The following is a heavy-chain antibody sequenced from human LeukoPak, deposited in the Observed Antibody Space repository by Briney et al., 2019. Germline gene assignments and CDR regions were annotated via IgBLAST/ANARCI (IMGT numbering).Heavy chain of an antibody. Sequence: GGSLRLSCAASGFTFSSYAMSWVRQASGKGLEWVSAISGSGGSTYYADSVKGRFTISRDNSKNTLYLQMNSLRAEDTAVHYYAKPRSGSYDFDYWGQGTLVTVSS. J-gene: IGHJ4*02. D-gene: IGHD1-26*01. V-gene: IGHV3-23*01. CDR2: ISGSGGST. CDR3: AKPRSGSYDFDY. CDR1: GFTFSSYA.